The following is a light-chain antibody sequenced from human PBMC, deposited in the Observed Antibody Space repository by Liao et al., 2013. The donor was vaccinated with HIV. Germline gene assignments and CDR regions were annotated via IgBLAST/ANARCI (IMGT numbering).Light chain of an antibody. CDR3: QAWDSSTASYV. CDR1: NIGSKS. CDR2: YNT. J-gene: IGLJ1*01. Sequence: SYELTQPPSLSVAPGKTATITCEGNNIGSKSVHWYQQKAGQAPVLVIYYNTDWPSGIPERISGSKSGNTATLTISRVEAGDEADYYCQAWDSSTASYVFGTGTKVTVL. V-gene: IGLV3-21*01.